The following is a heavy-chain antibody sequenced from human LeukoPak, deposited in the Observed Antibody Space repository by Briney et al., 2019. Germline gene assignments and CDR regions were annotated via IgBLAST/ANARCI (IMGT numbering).Heavy chain of an antibody. J-gene: IGHJ3*01. CDR3: ARDLWIFSYGSGWPDAFDL. CDR2: ISSSSSYI. Sequence: PGGSLRLSCAASGFTFSSYSMNWVRQAPGKGLEWVSSISSSSSYIYYADSVKGRFTISRDNAKNSLYLQMNSLSAEDTAVYYCARDLWIFSYGSGWPDAFDLWGQGTVVTVSS. V-gene: IGHV3-21*01. D-gene: IGHD6-19*01. CDR1: GFTFSSYS.